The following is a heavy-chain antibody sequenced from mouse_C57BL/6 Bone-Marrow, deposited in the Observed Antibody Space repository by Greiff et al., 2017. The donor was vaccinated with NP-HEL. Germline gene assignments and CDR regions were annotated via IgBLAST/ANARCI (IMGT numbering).Heavy chain of an antibody. J-gene: IGHJ4*01. CDR3: ARKGYDGYYYAMDY. CDR2: IWTGGGT. Sequence: VQVVESGPGLVAPSQSLSITCTVSGFSLTSYAISWVRQPPGKGLEWLGVIWTGGGTNYNSALNSRLSISKDNSKSQVFLKMNSLQTDDTARYYCARKGYDGYYYAMDYWGQGTSVTVSS. D-gene: IGHD2-3*01. V-gene: IGHV2-9-1*01. CDR1: GFSLTSYA.